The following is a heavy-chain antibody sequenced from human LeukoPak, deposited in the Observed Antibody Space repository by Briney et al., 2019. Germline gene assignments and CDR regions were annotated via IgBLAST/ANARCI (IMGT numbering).Heavy chain of an antibody. D-gene: IGHD2-21*02. CDR2: TYYSGRT. V-gene: IGHV4-39*01. CDR3: ARLNFGDPSY. CDR1: GGATRSSCN. Sequence: SRTLSLTCTVTGGATRSSCNWGWIRHPPGKELEWIGITYYSGRTTSSPSHKSRVTISVDTSKSQFSLKLSSWTAADTAVYYGARLNFGDPSYWGQGVLVTVSS. J-gene: IGHJ4*02.